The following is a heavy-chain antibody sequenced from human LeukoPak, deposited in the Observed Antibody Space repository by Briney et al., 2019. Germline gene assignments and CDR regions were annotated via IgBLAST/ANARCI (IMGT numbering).Heavy chain of an antibody. V-gene: IGHV1-46*01. CDR1: GYTFTSYY. CDR3: ASNSGYDRVLWI. J-gene: IGHJ3*02. CDR2: INPSGGST. D-gene: IGHD5-12*01. Sequence: ASVKVSCKASGYTFTSYYMHWVRQPPGQGLEWMGIINPSGGSTSYAQKFQGRVTMTRDTSTSTVYMELSSLRSEDTAVYYCASNSGYDRVLWIWGQGTMVTVSS.